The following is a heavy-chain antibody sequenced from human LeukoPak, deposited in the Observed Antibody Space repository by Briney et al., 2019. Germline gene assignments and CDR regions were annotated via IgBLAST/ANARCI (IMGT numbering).Heavy chain of an antibody. CDR3: ARDRTTFGDYGYFDY. J-gene: IGHJ4*02. CDR2: IWYDGSNK. V-gene: IGHV3-30*19. Sequence: GGSLRLSCAASGFTFSSYGMHWVRQAPGKGLEWVAVIWYDGSNKYYADSVKGRFTISRDNSENTLYLQMNSLRAEDTAVFYCARDRTTFGDYGYFDYWGQGTLVTVSS. CDR1: GFTFSSYG. D-gene: IGHD4-17*01.